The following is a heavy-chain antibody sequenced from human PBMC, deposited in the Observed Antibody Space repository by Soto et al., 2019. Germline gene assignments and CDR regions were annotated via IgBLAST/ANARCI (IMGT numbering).Heavy chain of an antibody. CDR1: GNSFSSYV. J-gene: IGHJ6*04. CDR2: ISASTGDT. D-gene: IGHD4-17*01. CDR3: ARTRDSGNYTGKMDV. V-gene: IGHV1-18*01. Sequence: QVYLVQSGGELKKPGASVKVSCRASGNSFSSYVISWVRQAPGQGLEWMGWISASTGDTNYAQKYQGRVIMTTDTTTNSAYLEVRSLTSDDTAFYYCARTRDSGNYTGKMDVWGKGTTVTVSS.